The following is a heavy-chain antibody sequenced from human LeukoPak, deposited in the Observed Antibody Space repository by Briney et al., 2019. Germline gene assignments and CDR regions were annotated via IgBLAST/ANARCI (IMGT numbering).Heavy chain of an antibody. CDR1: GYTFTGYY. V-gene: IGHV1-2*02. Sequence: ASARVSCKASGYTFTGYYMHWVRQAPGQGLEWMGWINPNSGGTNYAQKFQGRVTMTRDTSISTACMELSRLRSDDTAVYYCARVPRCGSGGSCPFQTYYYYGMDVWGQGTTVTVSS. D-gene: IGHD2-15*01. CDR2: INPNSGGT. J-gene: IGHJ6*02. CDR3: ARVPRCGSGGSCPFQTYYYYGMDV.